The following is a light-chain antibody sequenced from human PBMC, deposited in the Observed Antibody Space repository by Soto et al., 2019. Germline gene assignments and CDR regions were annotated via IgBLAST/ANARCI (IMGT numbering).Light chain of an antibody. V-gene: IGKV1-39*01. J-gene: IGKJ4*01. Sequence: DIQMTQSPSSLSASVGDRVTITCRASQTISSYLNWYQQIPGRAAKLLIFEASSLQSGVPSRFSGSGSKTDFTFTIGSLQPEGFTTYFSQQSFSTPRTLGGGTKVDIK. CDR3: QQSFSTPRT. CDR1: QTISSY. CDR2: EAS.